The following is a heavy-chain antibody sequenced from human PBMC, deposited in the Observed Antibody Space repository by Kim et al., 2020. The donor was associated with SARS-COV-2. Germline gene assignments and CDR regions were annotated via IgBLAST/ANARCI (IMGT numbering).Heavy chain of an antibody. CDR3: AKDRAAAEYWYFDL. D-gene: IGHD6-13*01. V-gene: IGHV3-9*01. Sequence: GGSLRLSCAASGFTFDDYAMHWVRQAPGKGLEWVSGISWNSGSIGYADSVKGRFTISRDNAKNSLYLQMSSLRAEDTALYYCAKDRAAAEYWYFDLWGRGTLVTVSS. J-gene: IGHJ2*01. CDR1: GFTFDDYA. CDR2: ISWNSGSI.